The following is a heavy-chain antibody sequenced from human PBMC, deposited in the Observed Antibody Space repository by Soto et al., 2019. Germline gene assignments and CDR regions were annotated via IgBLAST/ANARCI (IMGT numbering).Heavy chain of an antibody. CDR3: AHSTAPLFRSSCQRKSGIYYGSPY. V-gene: IGHV2-5*01. D-gene: IGHD1-26*01. CDR1: GFSLRTSGVG. Sequence: QITLKESGPTLVKPTHTLTLTCTFSGFSLRTSGVGVGWIRQPSGKALQGLAVIYWYDDKCYTPTLKSRLTITKDTSKNQVLLTTINMDPVDTATKYCAHSTAPLFRSSCQRKSGIYYGSPYRGQGTLVTVSS. CDR2: IYWYDDK. J-gene: IGHJ4*02.